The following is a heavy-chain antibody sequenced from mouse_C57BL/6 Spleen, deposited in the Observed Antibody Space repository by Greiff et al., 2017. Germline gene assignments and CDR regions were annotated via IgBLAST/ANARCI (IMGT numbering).Heavy chain of an antibody. CDR3: ARCRLLLRSLYYYAMDY. V-gene: IGHV1-9*01. J-gene: IGHJ4*01. CDR1: GYTFTGYW. D-gene: IGHD1-1*01. CDR2: ILPGSGST. Sequence: QVQLKESGAELMKPGASVKLSCKATGYTFTGYWIEWVKQRPGHGLEWIGEILPGSGSTNYNEKFKGKATFTADTSSNTAYMQLSSLTTEDSAIYYCARCRLLLRSLYYYAMDYWGQGTSVTVSS.